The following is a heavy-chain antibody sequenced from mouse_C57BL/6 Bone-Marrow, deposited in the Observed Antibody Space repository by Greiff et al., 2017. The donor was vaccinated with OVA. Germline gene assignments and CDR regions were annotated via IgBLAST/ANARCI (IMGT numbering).Heavy chain of an antibody. Sequence: EVQLVESGGDLVKPGGSLKLSCAASGFTFSSYGMSWVRQTPDKRLEWVATISSGGSYTYYPDSVKGRFTISRDNAKNTLYLQMSSLKSEDTAMYYCARAYYGSSYPAWFAYWGQGTLVTVSA. V-gene: IGHV5-6*01. CDR1: GFTFSSYG. D-gene: IGHD1-1*01. CDR3: ARAYYGSSYPAWFAY. J-gene: IGHJ3*01. CDR2: ISSGGSYT.